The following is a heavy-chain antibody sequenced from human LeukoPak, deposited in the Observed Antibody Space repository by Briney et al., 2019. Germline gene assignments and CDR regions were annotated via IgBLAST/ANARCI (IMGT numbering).Heavy chain of an antibody. CDR3: ARVFSTSFPPDY. D-gene: IGHD2-2*01. CDR1: GGSFSGYY. J-gene: IGHJ4*02. V-gene: IGHV4-34*01. Sequence: PSETLSLTCAVYGGSFSGYYWSWIRQPPGKGLEWIGEINHSGSTNYNPSLKSRVTISVDTSKNQFSLKLSSVTAADTAVYYCARVFSTSFPPDYWGQGTLVTVSS. CDR2: INHSGST.